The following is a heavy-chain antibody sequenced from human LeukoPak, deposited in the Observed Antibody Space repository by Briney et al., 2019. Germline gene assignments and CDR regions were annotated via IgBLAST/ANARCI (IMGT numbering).Heavy chain of an antibody. CDR3: AREKSAVAAQGGRFDY. V-gene: IGHV4-59*12. Sequence: SETLSLTCTVSGGSISSYYWSWIRQPPGKGLEWIGYIYYSGSTNYNPSLKSRVTISVDTSKNQFSLKLSSVTAADTAVYYCAREKSAVAAQGGRFDYWGQGTLVTVSS. J-gene: IGHJ4*02. CDR1: GGSISSYY. D-gene: IGHD6-19*01. CDR2: IYYSGST.